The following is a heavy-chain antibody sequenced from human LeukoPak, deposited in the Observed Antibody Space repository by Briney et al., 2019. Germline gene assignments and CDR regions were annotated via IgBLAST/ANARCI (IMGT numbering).Heavy chain of an antibody. V-gene: IGHV4-34*01. D-gene: IGHD3-10*01. Sequence: SETLSLTCAVYGGSFSGCYWSWLRQPPGKGVEWIGEINHSGSTNYNPSLKSRVTISVDTSKNQFSLKLSSVTAADTAVYYCARYYRDYYGSGSHRRGYFDYWGQGTLVTVSS. CDR3: ARYYRDYYGSGSHRRGYFDY. J-gene: IGHJ4*02. CDR1: GGSFSGCY. CDR2: INHSGST.